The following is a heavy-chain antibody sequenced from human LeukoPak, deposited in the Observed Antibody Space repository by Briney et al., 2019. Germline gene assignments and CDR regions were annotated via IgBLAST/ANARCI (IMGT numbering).Heavy chain of an antibody. J-gene: IGHJ3*02. CDR1: GASISSGDYY. D-gene: IGHD1-26*01. CDR2: IYYSGST. Sequence: PSQTLFLTCTVSGASISSGDYYWSCIRQPPGKGLEWIGYIYYSGSTYYNPSLKSRVTISVDTSKNQFSLKLSSVTAADTAVYYCARGDSGSYPDAFDIWGQGTMVTVSS. V-gene: IGHV4-30-4*08. CDR3: ARGDSGSYPDAFDI.